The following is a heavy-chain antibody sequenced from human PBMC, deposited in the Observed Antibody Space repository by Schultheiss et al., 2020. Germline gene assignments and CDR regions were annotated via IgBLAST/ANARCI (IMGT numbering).Heavy chain of an antibody. CDR3: ARDKDSSSPGVFDP. CDR1: GYTFTSYG. D-gene: IGHD6-6*01. V-gene: IGHV1-18*01. Sequence: ASVKVSCKASGYTFTSYGISWVRQAPGQGLEWMGWISAYNGNTNYAQKLQGRVTMTTDTSTSTAYMELRSLRSDDTAVYYCARDKDSSSPGVFDPWGQGTLVTVSS. J-gene: IGHJ5*02. CDR2: ISAYNGNT.